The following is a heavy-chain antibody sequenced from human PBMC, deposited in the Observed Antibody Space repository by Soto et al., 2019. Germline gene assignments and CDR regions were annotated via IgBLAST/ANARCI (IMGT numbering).Heavy chain of an antibody. CDR2: VYYSGTP. CDR1: GGSSRQSSYF. J-gene: IGHJ5*02. CDR3: ASLHLGWFDP. Sequence: SETLSLTCAVSGGSSRQSSYFWGWIRQPPGKGLEWIASVYYSGTPYYSPSLKSRVTISIDTSKTQISLKLNSLTAADTAVYYCASLHLGWFDPWGQGTLVTVSS. V-gene: IGHV4-39*01.